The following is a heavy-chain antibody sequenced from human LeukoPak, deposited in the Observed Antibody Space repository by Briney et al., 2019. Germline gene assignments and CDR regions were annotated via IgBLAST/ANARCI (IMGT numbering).Heavy chain of an antibody. V-gene: IGHV3-21*01. Sequence: PGGSLSLSCAASGFTFSSYSMNWLRQSPGKGLECVSSISSSSYIYYSDSVKGRFTIFRDNAKSSLYLQMNRLRAEDTAVYYCARNSGYDFGLLLWGQGTLVTVSS. CDR1: GFTFSSYS. D-gene: IGHD5-12*01. CDR2: ISSSSYI. J-gene: IGHJ4*02. CDR3: ARNSGYDFGLLL.